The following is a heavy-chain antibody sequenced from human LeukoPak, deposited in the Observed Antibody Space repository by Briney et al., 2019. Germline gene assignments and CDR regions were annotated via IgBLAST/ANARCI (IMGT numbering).Heavy chain of an antibody. J-gene: IGHJ4*02. CDR3: AKEDAGDYGDPFDY. CDR1: GFTFSRYS. V-gene: IGHV3-23*01. Sequence: PGGSLRLSCAASGFTFSRYSMNWVRQAPGKGLEWVSAISGSGGSTYYADSVKGRFTISRDNSKNTLYLQMNSLRAEDTAVYYCAKEDAGDYGDPFDYWGQGTLVTVSS. D-gene: IGHD4-17*01. CDR2: ISGSGGST.